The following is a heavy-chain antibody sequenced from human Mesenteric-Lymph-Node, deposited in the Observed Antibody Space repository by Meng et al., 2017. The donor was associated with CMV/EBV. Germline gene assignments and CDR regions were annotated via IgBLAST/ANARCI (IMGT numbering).Heavy chain of an antibody. CDR2: IRYDGSNK. V-gene: IGHV3-30*02. J-gene: IGHJ4*02. CDR3: AKDHNRSGDGADY. Sequence: GESLKISYAASGFTFSSYGMHWVRQAPGKGLEWVAFIRYDGSNKYYADSVKGRFTISRDNSKNTLYLQMNSLRAEDTAVYYCAKDHNRSGDGADYWGQGTLVTVSS. D-gene: IGHD1-14*01. CDR1: GFTFSSYG.